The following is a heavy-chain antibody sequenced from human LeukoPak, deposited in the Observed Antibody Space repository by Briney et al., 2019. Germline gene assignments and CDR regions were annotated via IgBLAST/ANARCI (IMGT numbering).Heavy chain of an antibody. CDR3: ARPLDCNYGGTAFDI. Sequence: SETLSLTCTVSGGSVSNSNYCWGWIRQPPGKQLEWIGSIDYSGSPLYNPSLKSRVTISVDTSKNQFSLTLSSVTAADTAVYYCARPLDCNYGGTAFDIWGQGTMVTVSS. D-gene: IGHD4-23*01. CDR1: GGSVSNSNYC. CDR2: IDYSGSP. V-gene: IGHV4-39*01. J-gene: IGHJ3*02.